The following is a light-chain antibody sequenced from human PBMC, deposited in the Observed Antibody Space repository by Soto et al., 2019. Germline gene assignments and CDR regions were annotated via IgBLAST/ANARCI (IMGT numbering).Light chain of an antibody. CDR1: QSVSSY. CDR3: QQRSTFT. V-gene: IGKV3-11*01. J-gene: IGKJ5*01. Sequence: EIVFTQSPATLSLSPGERATLSCRASQSVSSYLAWYQQKPGRAPRLLIYDASNRATGIPARFSGSGSGTDFTLTISSLEPEDFAVYYCQQRSTFTFGQGTRLEIK. CDR2: DAS.